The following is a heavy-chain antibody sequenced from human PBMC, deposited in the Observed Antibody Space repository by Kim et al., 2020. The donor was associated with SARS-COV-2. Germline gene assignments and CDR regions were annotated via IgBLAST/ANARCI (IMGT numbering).Heavy chain of an antibody. Sequence: ASVKVSCKASGYTFTNYAIDWVRQAPGQRLEWMGWITTGNGNTKYSQKFQARITITRDTSASTVYMELGSLTSEDTAVYYCARKGIAVAGTLGSDYWGQGTLITVSS. D-gene: IGHD6-19*01. CDR2: ITTGNGNT. V-gene: IGHV1-3*04. J-gene: IGHJ4*02. CDR1: GYTFTNYA. CDR3: ARKGIAVAGTLGSDY.